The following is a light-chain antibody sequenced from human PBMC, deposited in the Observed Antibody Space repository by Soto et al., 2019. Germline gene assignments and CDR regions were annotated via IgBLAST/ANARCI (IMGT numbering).Light chain of an antibody. CDR2: DAS. CDR1: QSIATY. V-gene: IGKV1-5*01. Sequence: DIQMTQSPSTLSASVGDRVTITCPAIQSIATYLTWYQQKPGKAPKLLIYDASSLKSGVPSRFRGSGSGTEFTLTISSLQPDDFATYYCQHYNSSPITFGQGTRREIK. J-gene: IGKJ5*01. CDR3: QHYNSSPIT.